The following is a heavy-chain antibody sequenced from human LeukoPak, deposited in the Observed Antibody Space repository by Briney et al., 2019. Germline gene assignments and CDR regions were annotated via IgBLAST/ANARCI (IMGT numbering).Heavy chain of an antibody. D-gene: IGHD3-10*01. Sequence: GGSLRLSCAASGFTFSNAWMSWVRQAPGKGLEWVGRIKSKTDGGTTDYAAPVKGRFTISRDDSKNTLYLQMNSLKTEDTAVYYCTTASHMVRRQTYYYYYMDVWGKGTTVTISS. J-gene: IGHJ6*03. CDR3: TTASHMVRRQTYYYYYMDV. CDR2: IKSKTDGGTT. CDR1: GFTFSNAW. V-gene: IGHV3-15*01.